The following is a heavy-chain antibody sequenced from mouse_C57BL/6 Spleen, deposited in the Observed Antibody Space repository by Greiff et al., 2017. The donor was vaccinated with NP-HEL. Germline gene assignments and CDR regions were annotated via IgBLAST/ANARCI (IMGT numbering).Heavy chain of an antibody. D-gene: IGHD1-1*01. Sequence: EVMLVESGGGLVQPGGSLSLSCAASGFTFTDYYMSWVRQPPGKALEWLGFIRNKANGYTTEYSASVKGRFTISRDNSQSILYLQMNALRAEDSATYYCAIYIKWDNYGAMDYWGQGTSVTVSS. CDR1: GFTFTDYY. V-gene: IGHV7-3*01. CDR3: AIYIKWDNYGAMDY. J-gene: IGHJ4*01. CDR2: IRNKANGYTT.